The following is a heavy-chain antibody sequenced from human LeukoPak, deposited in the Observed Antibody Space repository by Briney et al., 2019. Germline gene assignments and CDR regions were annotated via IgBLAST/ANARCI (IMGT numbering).Heavy chain of an antibody. CDR3: ARGPYSYDSSGAFDI. D-gene: IGHD3-22*01. Sequence: SETLSLTCTVSGGSISSSDYYWDWIRQPPGMGLESIGSIYYSGSTYYNPSLQSRVTISLDTSKNQFSLKLSSVTAADTAVYFCARGPYSYDSSGAFDIWGQGTMVTVSS. CDR2: IYYSGST. CDR1: GGSISSSDYY. V-gene: IGHV4-39*01. J-gene: IGHJ3*02.